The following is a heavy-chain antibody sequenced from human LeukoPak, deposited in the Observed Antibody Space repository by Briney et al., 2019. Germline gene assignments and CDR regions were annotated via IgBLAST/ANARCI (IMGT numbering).Heavy chain of an antibody. CDR2: IYSSGST. CDR1: GGSISSYY. V-gene: IGHV4-4*07. J-gene: IGHJ4*02. Sequence: SETLSLTCTVSGGSISSYYWSWIRQPAGKGLEWIGRIYSSGSTNYNPSLKSRVTIPVDKSKNQFSLKLSSVTAADTAVYYCARGSNWAFDYWGQGILATVSS. D-gene: IGHD6-13*01. CDR3: ARGSNWAFDY.